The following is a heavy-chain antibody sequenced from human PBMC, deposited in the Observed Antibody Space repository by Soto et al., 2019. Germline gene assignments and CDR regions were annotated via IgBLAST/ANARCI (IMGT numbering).Heavy chain of an antibody. Sequence: LRLSCVASGYALRDYSMNWVRQAPGKGLEWVSYAGTSRKYIFYADSVRGRFTISRDDARNSVYLQLNSLRDEDTAVYYCVRDRDWAFDIWGQGTMVTVSS. CDR1: GYALRDYS. D-gene: IGHD3-9*01. J-gene: IGHJ3*02. V-gene: IGHV3-21*06. CDR3: VRDRDWAFDI. CDR2: AGTSRKYI.